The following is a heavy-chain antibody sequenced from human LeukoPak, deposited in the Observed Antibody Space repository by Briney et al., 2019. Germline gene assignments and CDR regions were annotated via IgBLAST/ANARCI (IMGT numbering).Heavy chain of an antibody. CDR3: ARARQLWFGDEIRGFDY. J-gene: IGHJ4*02. CDR2: ISSSSSYI. V-gene: IGHV3-21*01. CDR1: GFTFSSYS. D-gene: IGHD5-18*01. Sequence: PGGSLRLSRAASGFTFSSYSMNWVRQAPGKGLEWVSSISSSSSYIYYADSVKGRFTISRDNAKNSLYLQMNSLGAEDTAVYYCARARQLWFGDEIRGFDYWGQGTLVTVSS.